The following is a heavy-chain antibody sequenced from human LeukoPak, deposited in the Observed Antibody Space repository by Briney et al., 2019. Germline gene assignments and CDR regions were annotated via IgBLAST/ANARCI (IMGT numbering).Heavy chain of an antibody. CDR1: GFTFSSYA. CDR3: AKDADGDTAMLIDY. CDR2: ISGGGGST. V-gene: IGHV3-23*01. Sequence: QSGGSLRLSCAASGFTFSSYAMNWVRQAPGKGLEWVSAISGGGGSTYNADSVKGRFTISRDNSKNTLYLQMNSLRAEDTAVYYCAKDADGDTAMLIDYWGQGTLVTVSS. D-gene: IGHD5-18*01. J-gene: IGHJ4*02.